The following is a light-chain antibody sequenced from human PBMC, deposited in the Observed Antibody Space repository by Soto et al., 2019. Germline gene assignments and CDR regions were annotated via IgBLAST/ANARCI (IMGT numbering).Light chain of an antibody. V-gene: IGKV3-20*01. CDR3: QQYDSSSVT. CDR1: QTVISTH. J-gene: IGKJ5*01. CDR2: ATS. Sequence: IILTQSPGTLSLSPGEGATLSCKASQTVISTHLAWYQQKPGQAPRLLIYATSNRATGIPDRFSGSGSGRDFTLTIDRLEPEDFAVYYCQQYDSSSVTFVQGTRLDLK.